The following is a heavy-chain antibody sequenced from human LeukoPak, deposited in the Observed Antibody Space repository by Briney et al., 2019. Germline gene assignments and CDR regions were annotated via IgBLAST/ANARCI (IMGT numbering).Heavy chain of an antibody. CDR1: GGTFSSYA. Sequence: SVKVSCKASGGTFSSYAISWVRQAPGQGLEWMGGIIPIFGTANYAQKFQGRVTITADESTSTAYMELSSLRFEDTAVYYCASGRTSSGWLFDYWGQGTLVTVSS. CDR2: IIPIFGTA. D-gene: IGHD6-19*01. V-gene: IGHV1-69*13. CDR3: ASGRTSSGWLFDY. J-gene: IGHJ4*02.